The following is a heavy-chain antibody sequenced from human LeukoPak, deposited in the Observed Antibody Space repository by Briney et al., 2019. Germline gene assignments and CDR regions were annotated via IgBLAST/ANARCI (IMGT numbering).Heavy chain of an antibody. D-gene: IGHD3-22*01. J-gene: IGHJ6*03. Sequence: VASVKVSCKASGGTFSSYAISWVRQAPGQGLEWMGGIIPIFGTANYAQKFQGRVTITTDESTSTAHMELSSLRSEDTAVYYCANGKTYYYDSSGRSTRYYYYMDVWGKGTTVTVSS. V-gene: IGHV1-69*05. CDR3: ANGKTYYYDSSGRSTRYYYYMDV. CDR2: IIPIFGTA. CDR1: GGTFSSYA.